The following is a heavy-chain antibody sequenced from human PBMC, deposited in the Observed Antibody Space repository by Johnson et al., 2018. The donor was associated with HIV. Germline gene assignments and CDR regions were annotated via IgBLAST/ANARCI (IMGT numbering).Heavy chain of an antibody. Sequence: QVQLVESGGGVVQSGRSLRLSCAASGFTFSHYTLHWVRQAPGKGLKWVAVMWYDGSNKYYADSVKGRFTISRDNSKNTLYLQMNSLRAEDTAVYYCANNRETTDFWSGYEIDAFDVWGQGTMVTVSS. CDR1: GFTFSHYT. J-gene: IGHJ3*01. V-gene: IGHV3-33*08. D-gene: IGHD3-3*01. CDR3: ANNRETTDFWSGYEIDAFDV. CDR2: MWYDGSNK.